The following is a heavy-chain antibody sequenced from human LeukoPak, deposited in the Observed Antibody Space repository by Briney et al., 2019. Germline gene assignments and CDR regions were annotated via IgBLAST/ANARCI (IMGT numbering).Heavy chain of an antibody. J-gene: IGHJ5*02. Sequence: KPSETLSLTCTVSGGSISSSSYYWGWIRQPPGKGLEWIGSIYYSGSTYYNPSLKRRVTISVDTSKNQSSLKLSSVTAADTTVYYCARQRARGTTVTPNWFDPGGEGTLVTVSS. D-gene: IGHD4-17*01. CDR3: ARQRARGTTVTPNWFDP. CDR2: IYYSGST. V-gene: IGHV4-39*01. CDR1: GGSISSSSYY.